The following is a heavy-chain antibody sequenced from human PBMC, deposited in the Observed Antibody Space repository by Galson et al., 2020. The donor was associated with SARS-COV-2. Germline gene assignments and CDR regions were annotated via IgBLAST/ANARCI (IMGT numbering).Heavy chain of an antibody. CDR2: INTGNGNT. CDR3: AKEGDSGYDLDY. V-gene: IGHV1-3*04. Sequence: ASVKVSCKASGYTFNKYDMHWVRQAPGQGLEWMASINTGNGNTKYSQKFQGGITITRDTSATTVYMELRSLRFEDTAIYYCAKEGDSGYDLDYWGQGTLVAVSS. D-gene: IGHD5-12*01. CDR1: GYTFNKYD. J-gene: IGHJ4*02.